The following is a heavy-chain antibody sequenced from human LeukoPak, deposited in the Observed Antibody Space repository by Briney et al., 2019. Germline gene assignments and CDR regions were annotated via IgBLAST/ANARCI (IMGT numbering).Heavy chain of an antibody. CDR1: GFTFSSYI. CDR2: IRESSVYI. Sequence: PGGSLRLSCAGSGFTFSSYIMNWVRHAPGRGLGWVSSIRESSVYINYADSVKGRFTISRDNAKYSLYLQMTSLRAEDTAVYYCARSYYDSSGYPHSDLDYWGQGTLVTVSS. J-gene: IGHJ4*02. V-gene: IGHV3-21*01. D-gene: IGHD3-22*01. CDR3: ARSYYDSSGYPHSDLDY.